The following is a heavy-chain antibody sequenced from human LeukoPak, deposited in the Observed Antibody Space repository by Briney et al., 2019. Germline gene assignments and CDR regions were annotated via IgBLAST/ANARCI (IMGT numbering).Heavy chain of an antibody. CDR3: ARGSPMAAFPYYYYMDV. D-gene: IGHD5-24*01. V-gene: IGHV4-59*01. CDR1: GGSISSYY. J-gene: IGHJ6*03. Sequence: SETLSLTCAVSGGSISSYYWSWIRQPPGKGLEWIGYIYYSWSTNYNPSLKSRVTISVDTSKNQFSLKLSSVTAADTAVYYCARGSPMAAFPYYYYMDVWGKGTTVTISS. CDR2: IYYSWST.